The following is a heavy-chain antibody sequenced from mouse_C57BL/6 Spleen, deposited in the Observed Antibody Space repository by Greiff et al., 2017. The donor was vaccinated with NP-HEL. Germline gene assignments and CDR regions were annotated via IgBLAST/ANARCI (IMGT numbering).Heavy chain of an antibody. J-gene: IGHJ2*01. Sequence: EVKLVESGGGLVQPKGSLKLSCAASGFSFNTYAMNWVRQAPGKGLEWVARIRSKSNNYATYYADSVKDRFTISRDDSESMLYLQMNNLKTEDTAMYYCVRQGSSGYGFDYWGQGTTLTVSS. CDR1: GFSFNTYA. CDR2: IRSKSNNYAT. D-gene: IGHD3-2*02. V-gene: IGHV10-1*01. CDR3: VRQGSSGYGFDY.